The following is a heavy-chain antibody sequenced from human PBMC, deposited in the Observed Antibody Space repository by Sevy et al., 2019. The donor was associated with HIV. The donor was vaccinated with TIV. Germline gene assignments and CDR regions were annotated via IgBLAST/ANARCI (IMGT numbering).Heavy chain of an antibody. J-gene: IGHJ4*02. Sequence: SETLSLTCTVSGGSISSGGYYWSWIRQHPGKGLEWIGYIYYSGSTYYNPSLKSRVTISVDTSKNQFSLKLSSVTAADTAVYYCAREVAAAGRFPHYYFDYWGQRTLVTVSS. CDR3: AREVAAAGRFPHYYFDY. V-gene: IGHV4-31*03. D-gene: IGHD6-13*01. CDR1: GGSISSGGYY. CDR2: IYYSGST.